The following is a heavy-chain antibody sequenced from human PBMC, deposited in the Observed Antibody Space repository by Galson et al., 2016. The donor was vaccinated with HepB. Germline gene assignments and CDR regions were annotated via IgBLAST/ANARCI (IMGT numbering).Heavy chain of an antibody. Sequence: SVKVSCKASGYTFTTFGVSWVRQAPGQGLEWMGWVSGHNGNINYAQKFQGRVSMTTDTSTSTAYMELRSLRSDDTAVYYFARDQWYFYDSSAQVGVDYWGKGTLVTVSS. CDR2: VSGHNGNI. CDR3: ARDQWYFYDSSAQVGVDY. D-gene: IGHD3-22*01. V-gene: IGHV1-18*01. CDR1: GYTFTTFG. J-gene: IGHJ4*02.